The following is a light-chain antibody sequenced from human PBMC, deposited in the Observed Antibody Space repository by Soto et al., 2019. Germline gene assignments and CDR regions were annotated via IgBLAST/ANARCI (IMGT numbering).Light chain of an antibody. CDR3: SSYAGRNNYV. Sequence: QSALAQPPSASGSPGQSVTISCTGTSSDVGGYNYVSWYQQLPGKAPKLMIYEVSKRPSGVPDRFSGSKSGNTASLTVSGLQAEDEDDYYCSSYAGRNNYVFGTGTKVTVL. CDR2: EVS. CDR1: SSDVGGYNY. V-gene: IGLV2-8*01. J-gene: IGLJ1*01.